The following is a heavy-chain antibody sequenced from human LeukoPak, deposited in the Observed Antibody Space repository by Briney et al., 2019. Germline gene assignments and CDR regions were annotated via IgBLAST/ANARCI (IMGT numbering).Heavy chain of an antibody. D-gene: IGHD3-9*01. V-gene: IGHV3-30*03. Sequence: PGGSLRLSCAASGFTFSSYGMHWVRQAPGKGLEWVAVISYDGSNKYYADSVKGRFTISRDNAKSSLYLQMNSLRAEDTAVYYCARVDILTGYYAPYWGQGTLVTVSS. CDR2: ISYDGSNK. J-gene: IGHJ4*02. CDR3: ARVDILTGYYAPY. CDR1: GFTFSSYG.